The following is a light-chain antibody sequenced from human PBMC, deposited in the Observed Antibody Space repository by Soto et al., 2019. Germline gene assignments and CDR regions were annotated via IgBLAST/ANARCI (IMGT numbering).Light chain of an antibody. CDR3: QQYNSYLWT. CDR2: AAS. Sequence: DIQMNQSPSSLSASVGDRVTITCRASQGISTYLNWYQQKPGKAPKLLIYAASSLQSGVPSRFSGSGSGTEFTLTISNLKHDDFATYYCQQYNSYLWTFGQGTKVDIK. CDR1: QGISTY. J-gene: IGKJ1*01. V-gene: IGKV1-17*02.